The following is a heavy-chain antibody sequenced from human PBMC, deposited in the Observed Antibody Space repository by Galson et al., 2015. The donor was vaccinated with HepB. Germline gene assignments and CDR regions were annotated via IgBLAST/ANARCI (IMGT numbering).Heavy chain of an antibody. CDR1: GGTFSSYA. J-gene: IGHJ6*02. CDR3: ARDGVVGATLYYYGMDV. CDR2: IIPIFGTA. D-gene: IGHD1-26*01. Sequence: SVKVSCKASGGTFSSYAISWVRQAPGQGLEWMGGIIPIFGTANYAQKFQGRVTITADKSTSTAYMELSSLRSEDTAVYYCARDGVVGATLYYYGMDVWGQGTTVPVSS. V-gene: IGHV1-69*06.